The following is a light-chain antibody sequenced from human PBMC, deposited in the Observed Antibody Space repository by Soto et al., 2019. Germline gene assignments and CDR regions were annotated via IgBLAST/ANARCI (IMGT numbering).Light chain of an antibody. CDR1: SSSIGAGYD. Sequence: QSVLTQPPSVSGAPGQRVTISCAGGSSSIGAGYDVHWYQQVPGTAPKLLIYGNFNRPSGVPDRFSGSKSGTSAPLAITGLQAGDEADYYCQSYDSSLSGVVVGGGTKVTVL. CDR3: QSYDSSLSGVV. J-gene: IGLJ2*01. V-gene: IGLV1-40*01. CDR2: GNF.